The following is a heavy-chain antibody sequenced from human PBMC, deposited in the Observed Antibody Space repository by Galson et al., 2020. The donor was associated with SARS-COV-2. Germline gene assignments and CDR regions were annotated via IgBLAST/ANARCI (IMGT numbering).Heavy chain of an antibody. CDR2: FSGSCGVA. J-gene: IGHJ4*02. V-gene: IGHV3-23*01. CDR1: GFTFRSYA. CDR3: ARGGLFGELLVSFDY. D-gene: IGHD3-10*01. Sequence: PGGSLRLSCAASGFTFRSYAMNWVRQAPGKGLEWVSVFSGSCGVAYYADSVKGRFTVSRDDSKNTLYLQMNSLRADDSAIYYCARGGLFGELLVSFDYWGQGTLVTVSS.